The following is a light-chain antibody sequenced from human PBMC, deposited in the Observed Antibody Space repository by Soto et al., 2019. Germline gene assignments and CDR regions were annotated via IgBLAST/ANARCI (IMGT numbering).Light chain of an antibody. V-gene: IGKV1D-12*01. CDR1: QDISGY. CDR2: GAS. Sequence: DIQVPQSPSSVSASVGDRVTITCRASQDISGYSAWYQHKQGRTPELXIHGASRLQSGVPARFSGSGAGTDCTLSINSLQPEDVETDYCQQAYSFPITFGQGTRLEIK. CDR3: QQAYSFPIT. J-gene: IGKJ5*01.